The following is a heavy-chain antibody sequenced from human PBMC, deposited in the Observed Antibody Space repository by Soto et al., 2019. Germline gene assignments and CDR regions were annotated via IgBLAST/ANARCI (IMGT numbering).Heavy chain of an antibody. Sequence: QVQLVQSGAEVKKPGSSVKVSCKASGGTFSSYAISWVRQAPGQGLEWMGGILPIFGTANYAQKFQGRVTITADESTSTAYMELSSLRSEDTAVYYCARGSANYYYSSGYYSCDYWGQGTLVTVSS. CDR3: ARGSANYYYSSGYYSCDY. J-gene: IGHJ4*02. CDR2: ILPIFGTA. V-gene: IGHV1-69*01. CDR1: GGTFSSYA. D-gene: IGHD3-22*01.